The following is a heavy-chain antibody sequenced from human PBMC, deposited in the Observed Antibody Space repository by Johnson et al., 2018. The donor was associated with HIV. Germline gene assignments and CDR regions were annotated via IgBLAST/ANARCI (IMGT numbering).Heavy chain of an antibody. CDR2: INGDGSRT. V-gene: IGHV3-74*02. J-gene: IGHJ3*01. CDR1: GFTFSNYW. Sequence: MQLVESGGGLVQPGGSLRLSCGASGFTFSNYWVQWVRQAPGKGLVWVSRINGDGSRTSYADSVKGRFTIARDNAKNTLYLQMQSLRAEDTAVYYCARTSCSGARCLGYDPFDVWGQGTMVTVSS. D-gene: IGHD2-15*01. CDR3: ARTSCSGARCLGYDPFDV.